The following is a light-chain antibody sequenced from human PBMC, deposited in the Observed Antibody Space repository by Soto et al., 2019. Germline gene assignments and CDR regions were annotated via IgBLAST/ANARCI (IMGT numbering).Light chain of an antibody. J-gene: IGKJ4*01. CDR3: QQYGTSPLT. CDR2: SAS. Sequence: EIGVTQSPGTLSLSPGERATLSCSASQTVSSNYLAWYQQKPGQAPRLLIYSASTRATGIPDRFSGSGSGTDFTLTISRLEPEDFAVYYCQQYGTSPLTFGGGTKVDI. V-gene: IGKV3-20*01. CDR1: QTVSSNY.